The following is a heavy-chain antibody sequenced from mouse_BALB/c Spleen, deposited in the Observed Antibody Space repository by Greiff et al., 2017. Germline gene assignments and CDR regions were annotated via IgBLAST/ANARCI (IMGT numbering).Heavy chain of an antibody. CDR1: GFTFSDYY. V-gene: IGHV5-12*01. CDR3: ARHDTTVVGYWYFDV. Sequence: EVQGVESGGGLVKPGGSLKLSCAASGFTFSDYYMYWVRQTPEKRLEWVAYISNGGGSTYYPDTVKGRFTISRDNAKNTLYLQMSSLKSEDTAMYYCARHDTTVVGYWYFDVWGAGTTVTVSS. CDR2: ISNGGGST. D-gene: IGHD1-1*01. J-gene: IGHJ1*01.